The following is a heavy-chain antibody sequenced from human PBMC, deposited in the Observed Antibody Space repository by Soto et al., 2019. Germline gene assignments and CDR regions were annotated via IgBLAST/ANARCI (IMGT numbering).Heavy chain of an antibody. CDR1: GFTFSSYA. V-gene: IGHV3-23*01. D-gene: IGHD1-1*01. CDR3: GKVLRKNDDSDGMDV. J-gene: IGHJ6*02. CDR2: ISGSGGST. Sequence: GGSLRLSCAASGFTFSSYAMSWVRQAPGKGLEWVSAISGSGGSTYYADPVKGRFTISRDNSKNTLYLQMNSLRVEDTAVYYCGKVLRKNDDSDGMDVWGQGTTVTVSS.